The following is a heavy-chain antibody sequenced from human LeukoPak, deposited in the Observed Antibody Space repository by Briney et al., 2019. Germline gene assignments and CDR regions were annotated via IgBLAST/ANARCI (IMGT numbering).Heavy chain of an antibody. V-gene: IGHV3-23*01. Sequence: GGSLRLSCAASGFTFSDHYLDWVRQAPGKGLEWVSAISGSGGSTYYADSVKGRFTISRDNSKNTLYLQMNSLRAEDTAVYYCAKDVEYYYDSSGYPDYWGQGTLVTVSS. D-gene: IGHD3-22*01. CDR2: ISGSGGST. CDR1: GFTFSDHY. J-gene: IGHJ4*02. CDR3: AKDVEYYYDSSGYPDY.